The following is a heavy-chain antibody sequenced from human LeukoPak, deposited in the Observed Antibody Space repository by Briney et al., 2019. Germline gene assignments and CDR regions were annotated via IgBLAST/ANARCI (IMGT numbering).Heavy chain of an antibody. CDR3: ARVEVAVADY. D-gene: IGHD6-19*01. J-gene: IGHJ4*02. V-gene: IGHV4-34*01. CDR2: ISHSGST. CDR1: GGSISSHH. Sequence: SETLSLTCTVSGGSISSHHWSWIRQPPGKGLEWIGEISHSGSTNYNPSLKSRATISVDTSKNQFSLKLSSVTAADTAVYYCARVEVAVADYWGQGTLVTVSS.